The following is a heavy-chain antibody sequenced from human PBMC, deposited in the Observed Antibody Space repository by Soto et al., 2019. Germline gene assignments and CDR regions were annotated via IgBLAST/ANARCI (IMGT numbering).Heavy chain of an antibody. CDR1: GITGTISY. V-gene: IGHV3-53*01. D-gene: IGHD3-10*01. J-gene: IGHJ5*01. CDR3: ASGMGRGVIDWCDS. Sequence: ELSLRLSWVASGITGTISYLSCFRQSPGKGREWVSVMYSGGSTYYADPVKGRCTISRDNSKNTLYLQRNRLRAEDTAVYYWASGMGRGVIDWCDSWG. CDR2: MYSGGST.